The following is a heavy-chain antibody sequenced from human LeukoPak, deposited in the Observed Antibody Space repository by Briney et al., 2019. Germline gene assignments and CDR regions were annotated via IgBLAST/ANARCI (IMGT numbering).Heavy chain of an antibody. CDR2: IKSKTDGGTT. V-gene: IGHV3-15*01. Sequence: GGSLRLSCAASGFTFSNAWMSWVRQAPGKGLEWVGRIKSKTDGGTTDYAAPVKGRFTISRDDSKNTLYLQMNSLKTEDTAVYYCTTDQDYGDYVFSVADAFDIWGQGTMVTVSS. CDR1: GFTFSNAW. D-gene: IGHD4-17*01. J-gene: IGHJ3*02. CDR3: TTDQDYGDYVFSVADAFDI.